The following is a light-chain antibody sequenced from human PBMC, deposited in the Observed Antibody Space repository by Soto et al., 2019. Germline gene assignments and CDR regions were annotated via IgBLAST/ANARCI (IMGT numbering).Light chain of an antibody. CDR1: QSVSNNY. Sequence: EIVLTQSPGTLSLSPGERATLSCRASQSVSNNYLAWYQQKPGQAPRRLIFGASGRATGIPDRFSGSGSGANFPFTISRLEPEDFAVYYCQQYGTSPTFGQGTKVEIK. CDR2: GAS. V-gene: IGKV3-20*01. J-gene: IGKJ1*01. CDR3: QQYGTSPT.